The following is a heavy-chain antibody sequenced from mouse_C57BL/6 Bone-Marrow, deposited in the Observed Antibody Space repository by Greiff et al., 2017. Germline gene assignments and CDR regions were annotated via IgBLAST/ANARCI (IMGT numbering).Heavy chain of an antibody. J-gene: IGHJ2*01. CDR2: ISSGGSYT. Sequence: DVMLVESGGDLVKPGGSLKLSCAASGFTFSSYGMSWVRQTPDKRLEWVATISSGGSYTYYPDSVKGRFTISRDNAKNTLYLQMSSLKSDDTAMYYCARRLHDWGQGTTLTVSS. V-gene: IGHV5-6*02. CDR3: ARRLHD. CDR1: GFTFSSYG.